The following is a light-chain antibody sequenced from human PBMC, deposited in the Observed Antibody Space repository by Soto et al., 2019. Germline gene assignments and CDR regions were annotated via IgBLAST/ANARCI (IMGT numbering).Light chain of an antibody. CDR2: AAS. CDR3: QHYDGYPQT. J-gene: IGKJ5*01. CDR1: QGINNF. V-gene: IGKV1-16*01. Sequence: DIQMTQSPSSLSASVGASVTITCRASQGINNFLAWFQQKPGKAPKSLIFAASSLHSWVPSRFSGSGSGTDFSLTISSLQAEDFGTYYCQHYDGYPQTFGQGTRLEI.